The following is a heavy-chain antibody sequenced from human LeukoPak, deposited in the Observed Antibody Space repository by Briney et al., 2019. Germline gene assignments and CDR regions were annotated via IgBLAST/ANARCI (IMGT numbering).Heavy chain of an antibody. Sequence: ASVKVSCKASGCTFTGHYMHWVRQAPGQGLEWMGWIYPKSGGTNYAQKFQSRVTMTRDTSITTAFMEMNILKSDDTAVYYCVRDGYSGGALDIWGQGTMVTVS. V-gene: IGHV1-2*02. CDR1: GCTFTGHY. CDR3: VRDGYSGGALDI. D-gene: IGHD5-12*01. CDR2: IYPKSGGT. J-gene: IGHJ3*02.